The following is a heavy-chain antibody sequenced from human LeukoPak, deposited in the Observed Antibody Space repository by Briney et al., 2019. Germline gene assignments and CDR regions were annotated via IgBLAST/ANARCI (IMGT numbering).Heavy chain of an antibody. CDR1: GFTFDDYA. V-gene: IGHV3-9*01. CDR3: AKDTGHAIDY. D-gene: IGHD7-27*01. CDR2: ISWNSGSI. J-gene: IGHJ4*02. Sequence: PGGSLRLSCAASGFTFDDYARHWVRQAPGKGLEWVSGISWNSGSIGYADSVKGRFTISRDNAKNSLYLQMNSLRAEDTALYYCAKDTGHAIDYWGQGTLVTVSS.